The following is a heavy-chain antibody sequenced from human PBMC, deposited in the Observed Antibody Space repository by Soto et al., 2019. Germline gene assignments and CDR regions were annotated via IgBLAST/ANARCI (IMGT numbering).Heavy chain of an antibody. CDR2: ISGVTGHT. J-gene: IGHJ6*02. CDR3: VRDRRDAKYFFSAMDV. V-gene: IGHV1-3*01. CDR1: GYTFKTYA. Sequence: QVHLVQSGAEVKKPGASVRASCQTSGYTFKTYAIHWVRQAPGQGLEWLGWISGVTGHTMYSEKFQGRITITRDTSATTAYMELSRLTSEDTAVYYCVRDRRDAKYFFSAMDVWGQGTTVTVSS.